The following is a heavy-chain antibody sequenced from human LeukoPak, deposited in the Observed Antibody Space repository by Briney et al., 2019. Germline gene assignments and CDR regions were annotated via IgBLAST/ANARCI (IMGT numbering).Heavy chain of an antibody. V-gene: IGHV4-39*01. CDR3: ASDYGADSGY. CDR2: IYFSGST. CDR1: GGSITTSNYY. D-gene: IGHD4-23*01. Sequence: PSETLSLTCTVSGGSITTSNYYWAWLRQSPGKGLEWIGSIYFSGSTYYNPSLKSRVSMSVDTSKNQFSLKVTSVTAADTGVYYCASDYGADSGYWGQGTLVTVSS. J-gene: IGHJ4*02.